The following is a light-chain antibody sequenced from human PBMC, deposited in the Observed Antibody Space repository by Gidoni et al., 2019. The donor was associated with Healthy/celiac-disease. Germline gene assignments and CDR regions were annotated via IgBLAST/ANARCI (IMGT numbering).Light chain of an antibody. J-gene: IGKJ3*01. CDR3: QQSYSTPS. Sequence: IPMTQSPSSLSASVGDRVTITCRASQSSSSYLNWYQPKPGKAPKLLIYAASSLQSGVPSRVSGSGSGTDFTLTISSLQPEDFATYYCQQSYSTPSFGPGTKVDIK. CDR1: QSSSSY. V-gene: IGKV1-39*01. CDR2: AAS.